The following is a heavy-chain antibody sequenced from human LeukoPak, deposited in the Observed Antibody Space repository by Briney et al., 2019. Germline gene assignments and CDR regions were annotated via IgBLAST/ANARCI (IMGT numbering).Heavy chain of an antibody. V-gene: IGHV3-66*02. CDR2: IYSGGST. Sequence: GGSLRLSCAASGFTVSSNYMSWVRQAPGKGLEWVSVIYSGGSTYYADSVKGRFTTSRDNSKNTLYLQMNSLRAEDTAVYYCAREPEQLAGAFDIWGQGTMVTVSS. J-gene: IGHJ3*02. D-gene: IGHD6-6*01. CDR1: GFTVSSNY. CDR3: AREPEQLAGAFDI.